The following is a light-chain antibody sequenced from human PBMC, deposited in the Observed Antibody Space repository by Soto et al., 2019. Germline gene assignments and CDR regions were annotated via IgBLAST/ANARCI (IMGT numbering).Light chain of an antibody. V-gene: IGKV1-8*01. CDR1: QGISSY. J-gene: IGKJ4*01. CDR3: QQYYSYPPAVT. Sequence: AIRMTQSPSSFSASTGDRVTITCRASQGISSYLAWYQQKPGKAPKLLIYAASTLQSGVPSRFNGSGSGTDFTLTISCLQSEDFATYYCQQYYSYPPAVTFGGGTKVEIK. CDR2: AAS.